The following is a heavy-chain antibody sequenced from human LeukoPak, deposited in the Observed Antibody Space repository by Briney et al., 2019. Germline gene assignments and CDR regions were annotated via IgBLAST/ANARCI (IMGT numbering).Heavy chain of an antibody. CDR3: AKDGSGSYYERLYYFDY. J-gene: IGHJ4*02. Sequence: GGSLRLSCAASGFTFSSYWMSWVRQAPGKGLEWVANIKQDGSEKYYVDSVKGRFTISRDNAKNSLYLQMNSLRAEDTAVYYCAKDGSGSYYERLYYFDYWGQGTLVTVSS. D-gene: IGHD1-26*01. V-gene: IGHV3-7*01. CDR1: GFTFSSYW. CDR2: IKQDGSEK.